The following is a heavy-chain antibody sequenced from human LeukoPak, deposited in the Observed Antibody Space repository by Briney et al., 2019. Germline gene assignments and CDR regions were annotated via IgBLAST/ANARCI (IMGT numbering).Heavy chain of an antibody. Sequence: SVKVSCMASGGTFSSYAISWVRQAPGQGLEWMGGIIPIFGTANYAQKFQGRVTITADESTSTAYMELSSLRSEDTAVYYCARGNYYGSGSYPRAFDIWGQGTMVTVSS. J-gene: IGHJ3*02. CDR2: IIPIFGTA. D-gene: IGHD3-10*01. CDR3: ARGNYYGSGSYPRAFDI. V-gene: IGHV1-69*13. CDR1: GGTFSSYA.